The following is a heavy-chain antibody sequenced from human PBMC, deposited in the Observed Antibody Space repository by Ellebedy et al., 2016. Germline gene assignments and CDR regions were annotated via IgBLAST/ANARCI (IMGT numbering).Heavy chain of an antibody. D-gene: IGHD5-12*01. CDR2: IYPSDSDA. V-gene: IGHV5-51*01. CDR3: VRQEGGYSSFDY. CDR1: GYRFSNAR. J-gene: IGHJ4*02. Sequence: GGSLRLSXKASGYRFSNARIGWVRQTPGKGLEWMGIIYPSDSDARYSPSFQGQVTISVDLSINTAYLQWSRLKASDTAKYYCVRQEGGYSSFDYWGEGTLVTVSS.